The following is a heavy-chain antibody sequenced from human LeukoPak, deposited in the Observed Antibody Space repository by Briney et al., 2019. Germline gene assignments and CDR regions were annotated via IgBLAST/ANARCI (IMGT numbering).Heavy chain of an antibody. CDR1: GGSIKNYY. V-gene: IGHV4-59*01. CDR2: IYYSGST. J-gene: IGHJ6*03. CDR3: ARDVPRGTGYMDV. D-gene: IGHD3-10*01. Sequence: PSETLSLTCTVSGGSIKNYYWTWIRQPPGKRLEWIGYIYYSGSTSSNPSLKSRVTISVDTSKNQFSPRLKYVTAADTAVYYCARDVPRGTGYMDVWGKGTTVTVSS.